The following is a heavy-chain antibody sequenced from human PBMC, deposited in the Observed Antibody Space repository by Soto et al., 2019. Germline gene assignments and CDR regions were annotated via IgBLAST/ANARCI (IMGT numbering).Heavy chain of an antibody. CDR1: GGSISSGDYY. J-gene: IGHJ5*02. V-gene: IGHV4-30-4*01. D-gene: IGHD3-10*01. CDR2: IYYSGTT. CDR3: ARAGSKFGEFLGWFDP. Sequence: PSETLSLTCTVSGGSISSGDYYWSWIRQPPGKGLEWIGYIYYSGTTYYNPSLKSRVSISVDRSKNQFSLNLTSVTAADTAVYYCARAGSKFGEFLGWFDPWGQGTLVTVSS.